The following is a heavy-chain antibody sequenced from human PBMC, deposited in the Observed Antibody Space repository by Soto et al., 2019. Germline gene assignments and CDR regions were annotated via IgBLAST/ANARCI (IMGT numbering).Heavy chain of an antibody. CDR2: IYYSGST. V-gene: IGHV4-30-4*01. J-gene: IGHJ6*02. Sequence: SETLSLTCTVSGGSISSGDYYWSWIRQPPGKGLEWMGYIYYSGSTYYNPSLKSRVTISVDTSKNQFSLKLSSVTAADTAVYYCARGGYSSSWYKYYGMDVWGQGTTVTVSS. CDR1: GGSISSGDYY. D-gene: IGHD6-13*01. CDR3: ARGGYSSSWYKYYGMDV.